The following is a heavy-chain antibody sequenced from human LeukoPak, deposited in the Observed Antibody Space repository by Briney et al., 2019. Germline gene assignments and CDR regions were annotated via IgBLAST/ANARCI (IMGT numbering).Heavy chain of an antibody. V-gene: IGHV1-2*02. CDR3: AREYYDSSGTKYAFDI. D-gene: IGHD3-22*01. CDR1: GYTFIDYY. J-gene: IGHJ3*02. CDR2: IDPHSGGT. Sequence: VASVKVSCKASGYTFIDYYIHWVRQAPGQGLEWMGCIDPHSGGTKYEQKLQGRVTMTRDTSISAAYMELSRLRSDDTAVFYCAREYYDSSGTKYAFDIWGQGTMVTVSS.